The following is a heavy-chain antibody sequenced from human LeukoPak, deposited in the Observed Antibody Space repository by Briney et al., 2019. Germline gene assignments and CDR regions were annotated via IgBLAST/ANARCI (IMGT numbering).Heavy chain of an antibody. CDR3: ARDSNAWFQVH. J-gene: IGHJ4*02. Sequence: GGSLRLSCAASGFNFSNYAMSRVRQAPGRGLEWVSVTSGSGATTYYADSVKDRFTVSRDNSKNTLFLQMNSLRVDDTALYYCARDSNAWFQVHWGQGTLVTVSS. D-gene: IGHD3-9*01. V-gene: IGHV3-23*01. CDR1: GFNFSNYA. CDR2: TSGSGATT.